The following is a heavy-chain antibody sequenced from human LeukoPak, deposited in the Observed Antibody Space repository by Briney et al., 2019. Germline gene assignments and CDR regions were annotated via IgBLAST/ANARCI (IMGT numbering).Heavy chain of an antibody. Sequence: ASVKVSCKASGYTFTSYGISWVRQAPGQGLEWMGGISAYNGNTNYAQKLQGRVTMTTDTSTSTAYMELRSLRSDDTAVYYCARVGEWVRDIVVVPADRYDYWGQGTLVTVSS. D-gene: IGHD2-2*01. CDR1: GYTFTSYG. CDR3: ARVGEWVRDIVVVPADRYDY. CDR2: ISAYNGNT. J-gene: IGHJ4*02. V-gene: IGHV1-18*01.